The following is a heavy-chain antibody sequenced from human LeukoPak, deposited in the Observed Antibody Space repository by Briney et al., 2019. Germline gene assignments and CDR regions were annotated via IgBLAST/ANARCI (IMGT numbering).Heavy chain of an antibody. J-gene: IGHJ4*02. CDR1: GYTFTSYG. D-gene: IGHD2-2*01. CDR2: ISAYNGNT. Sequence: ASVKVSCKASGYTFTSYGISWVRQAPGQGLEWMGWISAYNGNTNYAQKLQGRVTMTTDTSKSTDYMELRSLRSDDTAVYYCARLSLGYCSSTSCYASDYWGQGTLVTVSS. V-gene: IGHV1-18*04. CDR3: ARLSLGYCSSTSCYASDY.